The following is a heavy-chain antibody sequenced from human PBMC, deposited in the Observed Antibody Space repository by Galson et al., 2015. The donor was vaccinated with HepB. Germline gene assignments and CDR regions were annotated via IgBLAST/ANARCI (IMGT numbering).Heavy chain of an antibody. CDR3: ARDSGAASDM. CDR1: GFTFSSYS. Sequence: SLRLSCAASGFTFSSYSMTWVRQAPGKGLEWVANIKEDGRDRFYVDSVKGRFTISRDNAKSSLYLQLNSLRAEDTAVYYCARDSGAASDMWGQGTMVTVSS. V-gene: IGHV3-7*03. J-gene: IGHJ3*02. CDR2: IKEDGRDR.